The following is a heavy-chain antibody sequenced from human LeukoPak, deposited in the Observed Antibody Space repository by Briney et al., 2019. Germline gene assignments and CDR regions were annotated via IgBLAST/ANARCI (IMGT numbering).Heavy chain of an antibody. V-gene: IGHV3-64D*06. CDR3: VKGPYYYDSSGYSSDYFDY. D-gene: IGHD3-22*01. J-gene: IGHJ4*02. CDR1: GFTFSSYA. CDR2: ISSNGGST. Sequence: GGSLRLSCSASGFTFSSYAMHWVRQAPGKGLEYVSAISSNGGSTYYADSVKGRFTISRDNSKNTLYLQMSSLRAEDTAVYYCVKGPYYYDSSGYSSDYFDYWGQGTLVTVSS.